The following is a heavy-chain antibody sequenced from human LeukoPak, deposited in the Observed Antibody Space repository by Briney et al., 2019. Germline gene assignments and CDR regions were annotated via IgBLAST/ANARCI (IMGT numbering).Heavy chain of an antibody. CDR3: ARVRYPPNCDFWSGYRLGAY. J-gene: IGHJ4*02. V-gene: IGHV1-18*01. Sequence: ASVKVSCKASGYTFTSYGISWVRQAPGQGLEWMGWISAYNGNTNYAQKLQGRVTMTTDTSTSTAYMELRSLRSDDTAVYYCARVRYPPNCDFWSGYRLGAYWGQGTLVTVSS. CDR1: GYTFTSYG. CDR2: ISAYNGNT. D-gene: IGHD3-3*01.